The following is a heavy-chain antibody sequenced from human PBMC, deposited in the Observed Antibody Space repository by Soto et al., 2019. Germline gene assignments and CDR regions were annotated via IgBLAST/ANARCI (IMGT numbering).Heavy chain of an antibody. Sequence: QLQLQESGPGLVKPSETLSLTCTVSGGSISRSSYYWGWIRQPPGNGLEWIGSIYYSGSTYYNPSLKSRVTISVDTSKNQFSLKLSSVTAADTAVYYCARHDYGGFGLWGQGTLVTVSS. J-gene: IGHJ4*02. CDR3: ARHDYGGFGL. V-gene: IGHV4-39*01. CDR2: IYYSGST. D-gene: IGHD4-17*01. CDR1: GGSISRSSYY.